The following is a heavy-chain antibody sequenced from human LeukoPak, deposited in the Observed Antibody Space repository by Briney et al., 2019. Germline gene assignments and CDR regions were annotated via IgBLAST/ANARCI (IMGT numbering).Heavy chain of an antibody. V-gene: IGHV4-4*07. CDR1: GDSIRSYY. D-gene: IGHD1-26*01. J-gene: IGHJ4*02. CDR2: IYSSGST. Sequence: PSETLSLTCSVSGDSIRSYYWSWIRQPAGKGLEWIGRIYSSGSTNYNPSLKSRGTMSVDTSKNQVSLKLTSVTAADTAVSYCARESGSYSRIEYWGQGTLVTVSS. CDR3: ARESGSYSRIEY.